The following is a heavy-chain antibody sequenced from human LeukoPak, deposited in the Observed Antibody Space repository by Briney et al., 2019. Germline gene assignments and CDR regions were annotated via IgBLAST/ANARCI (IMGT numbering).Heavy chain of an antibody. Sequence: GGSLRLSCAASGFTFSDYYMSWIRQAPGKGLEWVSVISGSGGSTYYADSVKGRFTISRDNSKNTLYLQMNSLRAEDTAVYYCAKAPPYSSSLFDPWGQGTLVTVSS. D-gene: IGHD6-13*01. V-gene: IGHV3-23*01. CDR2: ISGSGGST. J-gene: IGHJ5*02. CDR3: AKAPPYSSSLFDP. CDR1: GFTFSDYY.